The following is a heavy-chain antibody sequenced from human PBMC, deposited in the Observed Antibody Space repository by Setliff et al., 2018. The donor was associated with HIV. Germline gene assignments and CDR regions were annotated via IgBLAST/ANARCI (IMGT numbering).Heavy chain of an antibody. J-gene: IGHJ4*02. CDR3: ARDSLPPPQQYYDFWSGLDS. Sequence: SVKVSCKASGGTFSNYAISWVRQAPGQGLEWMGRITPMFGTSNHAQKFQGRVTLTADKSTDTAYMELRSLRSEDTAVYYCARDSLPPPQQYYDFWSGLDSWGQGTLVTVSS. V-gene: IGHV1-69*06. CDR2: ITPMFGTS. CDR1: GGTFSNYA. D-gene: IGHD3-3*01.